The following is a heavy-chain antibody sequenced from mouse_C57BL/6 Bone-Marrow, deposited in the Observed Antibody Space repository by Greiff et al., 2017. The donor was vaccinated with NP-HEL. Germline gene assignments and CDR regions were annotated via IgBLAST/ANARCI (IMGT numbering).Heavy chain of an antibody. CDR3: ARSRLTYYDY. D-gene: IGHD4-1*01. V-gene: IGHV1-78*01. J-gene: IGHJ2*01. Sequence: PEQGLEWIGYIYPRDGSTKYNEKFKGKATLTADKSSSTAYMQLNSLTSEDSAVYFCARSRLTYYDYWGQGTTLTVSS. CDR2: IYPRDGST.